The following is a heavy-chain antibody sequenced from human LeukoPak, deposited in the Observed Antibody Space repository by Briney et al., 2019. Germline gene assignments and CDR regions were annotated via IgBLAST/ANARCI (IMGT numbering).Heavy chain of an antibody. D-gene: IGHD1-7*01. V-gene: IGHV1-69*13. J-gene: IGHJ6*03. CDR3: ARVPKQLELRRGNYYYYYYMDV. CDR1: GGTFSSYA. Sequence: GASVKVSCKASGGTFSSYAISWVRQAPGQGLEWMGGIIPIFGTANYAQKFQGRVTITADESTSTAYMELSSLRSEDTAVYYCARVPKQLELRRGNYYYYYYMDVWGKGTTVTVSS. CDR2: IIPIFGTA.